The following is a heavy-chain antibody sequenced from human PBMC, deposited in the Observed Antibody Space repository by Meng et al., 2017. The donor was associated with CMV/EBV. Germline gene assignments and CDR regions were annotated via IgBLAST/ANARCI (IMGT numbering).Heavy chain of an antibody. CDR2: IMPVFETA. J-gene: IGHJ4*02. Sequence: VQIVKSGAEVRKPWSSVKVTCKTYGGTFSTLAIGWVRQSPGEGLEWMGGIMPVFETANGAERFQDRVTITADDSTSTAYMELSSLRADDTALYFCAGGGDSWYSDYWGQGTLVTVSS. CDR3: AGGGDSWYSDY. D-gene: IGHD1-26*01. V-gene: IGHV1-69*12. CDR1: GGTFSTLA.